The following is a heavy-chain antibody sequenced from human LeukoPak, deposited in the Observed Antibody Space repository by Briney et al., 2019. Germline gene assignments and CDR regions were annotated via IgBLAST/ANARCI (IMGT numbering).Heavy chain of an antibody. CDR1: GYTFTSYG. J-gene: IGHJ5*02. Sequence: ASVKVSCKASGYTFTSYGISWVRQAPGQGLEWMEWISAYNGNTNYAQKLQGRVTMTTDTSTSTAYMELRSLRSDDTAVYYCAREGYSYGLNWFDPWGQGTLVTVSS. CDR2: ISAYNGNT. CDR3: AREGYSYGLNWFDP. D-gene: IGHD5-18*01. V-gene: IGHV1-18*01.